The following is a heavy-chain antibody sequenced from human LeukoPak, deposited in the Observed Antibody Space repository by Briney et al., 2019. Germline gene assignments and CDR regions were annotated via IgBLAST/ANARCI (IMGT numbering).Heavy chain of an antibody. J-gene: IGHJ4*02. Sequence: SETLSLTCTVSGGSISSGGHYWSWIRQLPGKGLEWIGYIYYSGTFYYNPSLKSRVTMSADTSKIQFSLELTSVTAADTAVYYCGREVVTTRRKALDYWGQGTLVTVSS. D-gene: IGHD4-11*01. V-gene: IGHV4-31*03. CDR3: GREVVTTRRKALDY. CDR2: IYYSGTF. CDR1: GGSISSGGHY.